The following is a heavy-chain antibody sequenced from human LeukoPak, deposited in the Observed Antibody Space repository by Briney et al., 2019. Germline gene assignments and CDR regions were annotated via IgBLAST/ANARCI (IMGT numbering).Heavy chain of an antibody. D-gene: IGHD3-22*01. CDR2: ISYNGDNK. V-gene: IGHV3-30*04. Sequence: GRSLRLSCAASGFTFSTYAMHWVRQAPGKGLEWVALISYNGDNKYYADSVKGRFTISRDNSKTTLYLQMNRLRAEDTAVYYCARPPYYFDSSYFDYWGQGTLVTVSS. CDR1: GFTFSTYA. J-gene: IGHJ4*02. CDR3: ARPPYYFDSSYFDY.